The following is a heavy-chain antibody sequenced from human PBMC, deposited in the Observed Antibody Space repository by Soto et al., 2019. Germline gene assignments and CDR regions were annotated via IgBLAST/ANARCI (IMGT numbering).Heavy chain of an antibody. Sequence: SGTLSLTCAVYGGSFSGYYWSWIRQPPGKGLEWIGEINHSGSTNYNPSLKSRVTISVDTSKNQFSLKLSSVTAADTAVYYCARGGYSYGYAFDIWGQGTMVTVSS. CDR1: GGSFSGYY. D-gene: IGHD5-18*01. J-gene: IGHJ3*02. CDR2: INHSGST. V-gene: IGHV4-34*01. CDR3: ARGGYSYGYAFDI.